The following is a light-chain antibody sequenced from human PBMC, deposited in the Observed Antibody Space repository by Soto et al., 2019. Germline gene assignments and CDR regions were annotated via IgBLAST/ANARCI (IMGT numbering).Light chain of an antibody. Sequence: QSALTQPASVSGSPGQSITISCTGTSSDVGGYNYVSWYQQHPGKAPKLMIYDVSNRPSGVSNRFSGSKSGNTASLTISGLQAEDEAYYYCSSYTSSSTPCVFGTGTKLTVL. CDR2: DVS. J-gene: IGLJ1*01. CDR3: SSYTSSSTPCV. V-gene: IGLV2-14*01. CDR1: SSDVGGYNY.